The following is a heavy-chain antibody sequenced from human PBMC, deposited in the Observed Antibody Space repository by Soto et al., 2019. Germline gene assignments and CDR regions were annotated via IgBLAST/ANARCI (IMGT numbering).Heavy chain of an antibody. J-gene: IGHJ4*02. D-gene: IGHD3-22*01. CDR1: GFTFGDYG. Sequence: GSLRRSCTGSGFTFGDYGMSWVRQAPGKGLEWVGFIRSKANGGTTEYAASVRVRFTFSRDDSKSIAYLQMNSLKTEDTAVYYCTIVGGYSKTHYWGQGTLVTVSS. CDR3: TIVGGYSKTHY. CDR2: IRSKANGGTT. V-gene: IGHV3-49*04.